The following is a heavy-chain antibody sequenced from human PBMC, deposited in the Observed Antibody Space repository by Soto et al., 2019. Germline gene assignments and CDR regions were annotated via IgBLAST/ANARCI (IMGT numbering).Heavy chain of an antibody. D-gene: IGHD6-13*01. V-gene: IGHV4-34*01. J-gene: IGHJ4*02. Sequence: PSETLSLTCAVYGGSFSGYYWSWIRQPPGKGLEWIGEINHSGSTNYNPSLKSRVTISVDTSKNQFSLKLSSVTAADTAVYYCARNPPIPGLAAASPDYWGQGTLVTVSS. CDR1: GGSFSGYY. CDR2: INHSGST. CDR3: ARNPPIPGLAAASPDY.